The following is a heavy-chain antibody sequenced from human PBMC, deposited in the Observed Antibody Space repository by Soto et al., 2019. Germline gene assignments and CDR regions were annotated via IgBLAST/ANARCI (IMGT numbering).Heavy chain of an antibody. Sequence: EVQLVESGGGLVQPGRSLRLFCAASGFTFDDYAMHWVRQAPGKGLEWVSGISWNSGSIGYADSVKGRFTISRDNAKNSLYLQMNSLRAEDTALYYCAKGEYSSGWPGLFDYWGQGTLVTVSS. CDR2: ISWNSGSI. V-gene: IGHV3-9*01. CDR3: AKGEYSSGWPGLFDY. CDR1: GFTFDDYA. J-gene: IGHJ4*02. D-gene: IGHD6-19*01.